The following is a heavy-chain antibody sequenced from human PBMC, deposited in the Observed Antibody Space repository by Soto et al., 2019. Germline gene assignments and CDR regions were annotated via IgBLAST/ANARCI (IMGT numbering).Heavy chain of an antibody. V-gene: IGHV3-23*01. CDR3: AKGSTVFGAVISFDYYYGMYV. D-gene: IGHD3-3*01. CDR1: GFTFSTSA. Sequence: GGSLRLSCTASGFTFSTSAMSWVRQAPGRGLEWVSGISGSGAGTYYADSVKGRFTISRDNSKNTLYLQMSGLRAEDAAVYYCAKGSTVFGAVISFDYYYGMYVWGQGTPVTVSS. CDR2: ISGSGAGT. J-gene: IGHJ6*02.